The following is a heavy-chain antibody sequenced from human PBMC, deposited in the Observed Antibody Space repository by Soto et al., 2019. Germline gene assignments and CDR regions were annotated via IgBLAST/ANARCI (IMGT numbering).Heavy chain of an antibody. V-gene: IGHV4-30-2*01. CDR1: GGSISSGGYS. Sequence: SETLSLTCAVSGGSISSGGYSWSWIRQPPGKGLEWIGYIYHSGSTYYNPSLKSRVTISVDRSKNQFSLKLSSVTAADTAVYYCRAHDYGDYAGYYYGMDVWGQGTTVTVSS. J-gene: IGHJ6*02. CDR3: RAHDYGDYAGYYYGMDV. CDR2: IYHSGST. D-gene: IGHD4-17*01.